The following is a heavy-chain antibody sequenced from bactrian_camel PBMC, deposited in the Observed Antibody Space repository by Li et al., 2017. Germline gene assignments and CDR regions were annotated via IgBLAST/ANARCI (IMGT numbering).Heavy chain of an antibody. D-gene: IGHD2*01. CDR3: MSGEYCSGGYCLRI. CDR2: IDDGGNR. Sequence: VQLVESGGGLVRPRGSLRLSCGAFGFTFSLYYMSWVRQAPGKGLEWVSSIDDGGNRYYADSVKGRFTISRDTARNTVSLQMNSLKPEDTAVYYSMSGEYCSGGYCLRIWGQGTQVTVS. CDR1: GFTFSLYY. V-gene: IGHV3S40*01. J-gene: IGHJ4*01.